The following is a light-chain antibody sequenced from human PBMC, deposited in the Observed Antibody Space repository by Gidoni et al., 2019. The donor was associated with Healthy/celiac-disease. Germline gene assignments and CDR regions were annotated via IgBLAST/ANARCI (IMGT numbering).Light chain of an antibody. Sequence: QSALTQPASVSGSPGQSITISCTGTSSDVGGYNYVSWYQQHPGKAPKLMIDDVSNRPSGVSNRFSGSKSGNTASLTISGLQAEDEADYYCSSYTSSSRQVFGTGTKVTVL. J-gene: IGLJ1*01. V-gene: IGLV2-14*03. CDR2: DVS. CDR3: SSYTSSSRQV. CDR1: SSDVGGYNY.